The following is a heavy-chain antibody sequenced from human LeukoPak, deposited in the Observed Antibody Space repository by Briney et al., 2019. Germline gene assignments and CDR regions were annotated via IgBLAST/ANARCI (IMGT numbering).Heavy chain of an antibody. D-gene: IGHD1-1*01. CDR1: GFSFSNFW. V-gene: IGHV3-7*04. Sequence: GGSLRLSCAVSGFSFSNFWMSWVRQAPGRWLEWVANIHPEGNEKYHVESVKGRFTISRDNAKNFLFLQMNGLRVEDTAVYYCARGDDSSGDHWGQGTLVTVSS. J-gene: IGHJ4*02. CDR2: IHPEGNEK. CDR3: ARGDDSSGDH.